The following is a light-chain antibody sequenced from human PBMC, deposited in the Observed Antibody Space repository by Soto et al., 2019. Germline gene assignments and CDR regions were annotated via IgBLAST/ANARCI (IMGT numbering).Light chain of an antibody. CDR3: QQYSTFPYT. J-gene: IGKJ2*01. V-gene: IGKV1-5*03. CDR2: KAS. CDR1: QSVSNW. Sequence: DIQMTQSPSTLSTSVGDRVTITCRASQSVSNWLAWYQQKPGKAPNLLIYKASNLESGVPSRFSGSGSGTEFTLTISSLQPDDFATYYCQQYSTFPYTFGQGTNLEIK.